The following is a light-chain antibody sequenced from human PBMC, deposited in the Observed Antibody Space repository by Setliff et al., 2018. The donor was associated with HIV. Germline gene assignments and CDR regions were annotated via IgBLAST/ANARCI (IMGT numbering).Light chain of an antibody. CDR1: NIGNKS. CDR3: QVWDSSSDHYV. Sequence: SYELTQPPSVSVAPGKTARITCGGNNIGNKSVHWYQQKPGQAPVLVIYYDSDRPSGIPERFSGSNSGNTATLTISRVEVGDEADYYCQVWDSSSDHYVFGSGTKVTVL. J-gene: IGLJ1*01. V-gene: IGLV3-21*04. CDR2: YDS.